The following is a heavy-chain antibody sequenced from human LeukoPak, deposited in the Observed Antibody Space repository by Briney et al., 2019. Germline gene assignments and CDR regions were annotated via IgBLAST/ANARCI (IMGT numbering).Heavy chain of an antibody. CDR1: GYSISSGYY. Sequence: SETLSLTCAAFGYSISSGYYWGWIRQPPGKGLEWIGSIYHSGSTYYNPSLKSRVTISVDTSKNQFSLKLSSVTAADTAVYYCARQLTTVTLGWFDPWGQGTLVTVSS. CDR3: ARQLTTVTLGWFDP. D-gene: IGHD4-17*01. CDR2: IYHSGST. V-gene: IGHV4-38-2*01. J-gene: IGHJ5*02.